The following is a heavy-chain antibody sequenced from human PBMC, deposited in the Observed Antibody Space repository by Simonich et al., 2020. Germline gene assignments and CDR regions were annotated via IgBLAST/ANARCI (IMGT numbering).Heavy chain of an antibody. CDR2: ISAYNGNT. V-gene: IGHV1-18*01. D-gene: IGHD2-15*01. CDR1: GGTFSSYA. Sequence: QVQLVQSGAEVKKPGSSVKVSCKASGGTFSSYAISWVRQAPGQGLEWRGGISAYNGNTNYAQKLQGRVTMTTDTSTSTAYMELRSLRSDDTAVYYCARTHRWYFDYWGQGTLVTVSS. CDR3: ARTHRWYFDY. J-gene: IGHJ4*02.